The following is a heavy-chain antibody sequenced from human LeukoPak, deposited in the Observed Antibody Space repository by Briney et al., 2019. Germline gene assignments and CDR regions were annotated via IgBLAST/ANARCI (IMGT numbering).Heavy chain of an antibody. CDR1: GFTFSSYS. Sequence: GGSLRLSCAASGFTFSSYSMNWVRQAPGKGLEWVSSSSSSSSYIYYADSVKGRFTISRDNAKNSLYLQMNSLRAEDTAVYYCARYSRKSNWNDRAFDIWGQGTMVTVSS. CDR2: SSSSSSYI. CDR3: ARYSRKSNWNDRAFDI. D-gene: IGHD1-1*01. V-gene: IGHV3-21*01. J-gene: IGHJ3*02.